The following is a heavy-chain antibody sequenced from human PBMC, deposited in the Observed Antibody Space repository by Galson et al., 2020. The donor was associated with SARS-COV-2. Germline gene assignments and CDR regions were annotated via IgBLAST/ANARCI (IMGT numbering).Heavy chain of an antibody. Sequence: TGGSLRLSCAASGFTVSNNYMSWVRQAPGKGLEWVSVVYRGGNTYYAESVKGRFTISRDNSKNTLYLQMNTLGAEDTAEYYCARRYSSAWAHDNWGQGTLVTVSS. CDR2: VYRGGNT. D-gene: IGHD6-19*01. V-gene: IGHV3-66*01. CDR3: ARRYSSAWAHDN. CDR1: GFTVSNNY. J-gene: IGHJ4*02.